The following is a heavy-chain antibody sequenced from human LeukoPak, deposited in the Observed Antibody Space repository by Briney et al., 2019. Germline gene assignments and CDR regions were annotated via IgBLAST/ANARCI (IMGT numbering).Heavy chain of an antibody. CDR3: ARRLGYCSSTSCYYYLDY. D-gene: IGHD2-2*01. Sequence: SETLSLTCAVSGYSISSGYYWGWIRQPPGKGLEWIGSIYHSGSTYYNPSLKSRVTISVDTSKNQFSLKLSSVTAADTAVYYCARRLGYCSSTSCYYYLDYWGQGTLVTVSS. V-gene: IGHV4-38-2*01. CDR2: IYHSGST. J-gene: IGHJ4*02. CDR1: GYSISSGYY.